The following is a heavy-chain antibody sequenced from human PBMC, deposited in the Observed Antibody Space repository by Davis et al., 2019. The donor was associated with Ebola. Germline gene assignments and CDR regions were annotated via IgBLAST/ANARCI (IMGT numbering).Heavy chain of an antibody. CDR1: VYSFTRYG. D-gene: IGHD4-17*01. V-gene: IGHV1-18*01. CDR2: ISAYNGNT. CDR3: ARNDYGDYYFDY. J-gene: IGHJ4*02. Sequence: AASVQVSCQASVYSFTRYGISWVRQAPGQGLEWMGWISAYNGNTNYAQKLQGRVTMTTDTSKSTAYMELRSRRSDDTAVYYCARNDYGDYYFDYWGQGTLVTVSS.